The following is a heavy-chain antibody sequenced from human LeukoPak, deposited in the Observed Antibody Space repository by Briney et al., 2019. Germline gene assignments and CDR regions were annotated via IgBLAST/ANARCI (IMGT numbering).Heavy chain of an antibody. CDR2: ISSSGSHI. J-gene: IGHJ4*02. V-gene: IGHV3-21*04. CDR3: ARVRSPYYHDTTGQYGDYYLDY. Sequence: GGSLRLSCAASRFTFSSYSMNWVRQAPGKGLEWVSSISSSGSHIYYADSVKGRFTISRDNAKNSLYLQMNSLRAEDTALYYCARVRSPYYHDTTGQYGDYYLDYWGQGILVTVSS. D-gene: IGHD3-22*01. CDR1: RFTFSSYS.